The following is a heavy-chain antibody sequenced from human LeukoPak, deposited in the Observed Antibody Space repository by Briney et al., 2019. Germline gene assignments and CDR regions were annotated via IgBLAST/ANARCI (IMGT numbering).Heavy chain of an antibody. D-gene: IGHD3-16*02. CDR2: IFYSGNT. V-gene: IGHV4-59*01. CDR3: ARDSPYYDYLWGSYRDVADAFDI. J-gene: IGHJ3*02. Sequence: SETLSLICTVSGGSTNNSYWNWIRQPPGKGLEWIGYIFYSGNTNYNPSLKSRVTISVDTSKNQFSLKLISVTAADTAMYYCARDSPYYDYLWGSYRDVADAFDIWGQGTMVTVSS. CDR1: GGSTNNSY.